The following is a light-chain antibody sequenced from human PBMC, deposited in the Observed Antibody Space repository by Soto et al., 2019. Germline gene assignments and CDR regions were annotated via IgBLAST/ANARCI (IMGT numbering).Light chain of an antibody. Sequence: LTQPASVSGSPGQSITISCTGTSSDVGAYSYVSWYQQHPGKAPKLIIYDVSDRPSGISNRFSGSKSDNTASLTISGLQAEDEAEYYCSSYTSSRTYVFGTGTKVTVL. V-gene: IGLV2-14*01. CDR2: DVS. CDR3: SSYTSSRTYV. J-gene: IGLJ1*01. CDR1: SSDVGAYSY.